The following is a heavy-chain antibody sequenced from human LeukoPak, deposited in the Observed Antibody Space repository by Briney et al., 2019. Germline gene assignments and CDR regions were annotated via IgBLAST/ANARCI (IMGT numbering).Heavy chain of an antibody. Sequence: ASVKVSCKASGYTFTSYGISWVRQAPGQGLEWMGWISAYNGNTNYAQKLQGRVTMTTDTSTSTAYMELSSLRSEDTAVYYCARAVDSSSWYTSFDPWGQGTLVTVSS. CDR2: ISAYNGNT. D-gene: IGHD6-13*01. J-gene: IGHJ5*02. CDR3: ARAVDSSSWYTSFDP. V-gene: IGHV1-18*01. CDR1: GYTFTSYG.